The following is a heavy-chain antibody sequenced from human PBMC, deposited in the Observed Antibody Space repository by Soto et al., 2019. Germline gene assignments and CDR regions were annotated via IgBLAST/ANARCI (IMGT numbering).Heavy chain of an antibody. Sequence: EVQLVESGGGLVQPGGSLRLSCVASGFTFSSYWMSWFRQAPGKGLEWVANIKQDGSEKYDAVSVRGRFTISRDNGKNSLYLQMNSLRDEDTAVYYCARAMTRGYSTTWPLDYWGHGTLVTVSS. CDR1: GFTFSSYW. D-gene: IGHD6-13*01. CDR3: ARAMTRGYSTTWPLDY. J-gene: IGHJ4*01. V-gene: IGHV3-7*01. CDR2: IKQDGSEK.